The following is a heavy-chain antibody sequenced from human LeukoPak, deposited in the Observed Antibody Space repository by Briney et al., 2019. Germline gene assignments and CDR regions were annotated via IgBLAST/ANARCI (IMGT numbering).Heavy chain of an antibody. D-gene: IGHD6-19*01. V-gene: IGHV3-30-3*01. CDR2: ISYDGSNK. CDR3: AKDLYGSDWYNYFDP. J-gene: IGHJ5*02. CDR1: GFTFSSYA. Sequence: QTGGSLRLSCAASGFTFSSYAMHWVRQAPGKGLEWVAIISYDGSNKYYADSVKGRFTISRDNSKNTLYLQMNSLTTEDTAVYHCAKDLYGSDWYNYFDPWGQGALVTVSS.